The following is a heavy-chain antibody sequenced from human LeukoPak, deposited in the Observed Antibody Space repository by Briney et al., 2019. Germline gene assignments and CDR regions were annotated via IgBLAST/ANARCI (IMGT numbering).Heavy chain of an antibody. J-gene: IGHJ4*02. D-gene: IGHD5-12*01. Sequence: GGSLRLSCTASGFTSSRYWMTWVRQAPGKGLEWVANIKEDGSAKYYVDSMKGRFTISRDNAKNSLYLQINSLRAEDTAVYYCARDSPGYGGYSYWGQGTLVPVSS. CDR1: GFTSSRYW. CDR2: IKEDGSAK. V-gene: IGHV3-7*04. CDR3: ARDSPGYGGYSY.